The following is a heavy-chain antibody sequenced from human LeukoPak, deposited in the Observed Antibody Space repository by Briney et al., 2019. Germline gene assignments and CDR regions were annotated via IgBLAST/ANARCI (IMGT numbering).Heavy chain of an antibody. CDR2: IIPILGIV. Sequence: SVKVSCKASGGTFSSYAISWVRQAPGQGLEWMGRIIPILGIVNYAQKFQGRVTITADKSTSTAYMELSSLRSEDTAVYYCARVDYGSGGGYYGMDVWGPGTTVTVSS. CDR3: ARVDYGSGGGYYGMDV. J-gene: IGHJ6*02. V-gene: IGHV1-69*04. D-gene: IGHD3-10*01. CDR1: GGTFSSYA.